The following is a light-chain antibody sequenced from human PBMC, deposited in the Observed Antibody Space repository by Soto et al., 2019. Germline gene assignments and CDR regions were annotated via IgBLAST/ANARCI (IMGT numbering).Light chain of an antibody. CDR2: SDN. Sequence: LTQPPSASGTPGQRVTISCSGSNSNIGRNTVNWYQQFPGAAPNLLIHSDNERPSGVPDRFSGSRSGTSASLAISGLQSEDEADYYCAAWDESPNVPVFGGGTKLTVL. CDR3: AAWDESPNVPV. V-gene: IGLV1-44*01. CDR1: NSNIGRNT. J-gene: IGLJ3*02.